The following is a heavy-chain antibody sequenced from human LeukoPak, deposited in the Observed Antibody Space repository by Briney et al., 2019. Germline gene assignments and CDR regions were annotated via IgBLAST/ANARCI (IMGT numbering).Heavy chain of an antibody. J-gene: IGHJ5*02. Sequence: TASETLSLTCTVSGGSISSGSYYWSWIRQPAGKGLEWIGRIYTSGSTNYNPSLKSRVTISVDTSKNQFSLKLSSVTAADTAAYYCARSLGVPPHNWFDPWGQGTLVTVSS. V-gene: IGHV4-61*02. CDR3: ARSLGVPPHNWFDP. CDR2: IYTSGST. D-gene: IGHD3-10*01. CDR1: GGSISSGSYY.